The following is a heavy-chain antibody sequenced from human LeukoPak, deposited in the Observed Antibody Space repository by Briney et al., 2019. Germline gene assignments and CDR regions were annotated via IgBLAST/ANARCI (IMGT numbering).Heavy chain of an antibody. Sequence: ASVKVSCKASGYTFTSYDINWVRQATGQGLEWMGWMNPNSGNTGYAQKFQGRVTITRNTSISTAYMELSSLRSEDTAVYYCAGGDTAMVRYYYYYMDVWGKGTTVTVFS. V-gene: IGHV1-8*03. CDR2: MNPNSGNT. D-gene: IGHD5-18*01. J-gene: IGHJ6*03. CDR3: AGGDTAMVRYYYYYMDV. CDR1: GYTFTSYD.